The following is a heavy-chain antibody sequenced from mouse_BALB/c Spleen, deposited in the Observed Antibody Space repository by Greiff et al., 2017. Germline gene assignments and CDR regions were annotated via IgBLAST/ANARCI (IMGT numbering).Heavy chain of an antibody. J-gene: IGHJ4*01. CDR2: IDPANGNT. V-gene: IGHV14-3*02. D-gene: IGHD1-1*01. CDR1: GFNIKDTY. Sequence: EVKLMESGAELVKPGASVKLSCTASGFNIKDTYMHWVKQRPEQGLEWIGRIDPANGNTKYDPKFQGKATITADTSSNTAYLQLSSLTSEDTAVYYCARSWTTTVSMDYWGQGTSVTVSS. CDR3: ARSWTTTVSMDY.